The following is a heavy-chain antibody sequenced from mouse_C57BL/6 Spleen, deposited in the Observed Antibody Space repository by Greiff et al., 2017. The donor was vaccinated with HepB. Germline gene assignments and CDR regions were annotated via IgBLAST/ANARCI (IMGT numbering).Heavy chain of an antibody. J-gene: IGHJ3*01. D-gene: IGHD1-1*01. V-gene: IGHV2-6*01. CDR3: ASGSSEGFAY. CDR1: GFSLTSYG. CDR2: IWGVGST. Sequence: VKLVESGPGLVAPSQSLSITCTVSGFSLTSYGVDWVRQSPGKGLEWLGVIWGVGSTNYNSALKSRLSISKDNSKSQVFLKMNSLQTDDTAMYYCASGSSEGFAYWGQGTLVTVSA.